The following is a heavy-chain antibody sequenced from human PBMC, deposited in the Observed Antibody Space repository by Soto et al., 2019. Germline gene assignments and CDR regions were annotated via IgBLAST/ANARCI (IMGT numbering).Heavy chain of an antibody. CDR1: GFTFRSYA. D-gene: IGHD3-3*01. CDR2: ISSDESNK. V-gene: IGHV3-30-3*01. J-gene: IGHJ4*02. CDR3: EREGESRFSEWLLNRY. Sequence: GGSLRLSCAASGFTFRSYAMHWVRQAPGKGLEWVAVISSDESNKYFADSVKGRFTISRDISKNTLYLQMNSLRAEETAVYYCEREGESRFSEWLLNRYWGQGTLVTVSS.